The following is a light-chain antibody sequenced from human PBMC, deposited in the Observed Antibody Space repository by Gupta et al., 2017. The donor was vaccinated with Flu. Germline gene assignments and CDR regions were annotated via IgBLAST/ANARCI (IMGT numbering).Light chain of an antibody. V-gene: IGKV1-39*01. J-gene: IGKJ1*01. CDR3: QQSYSTPRT. Sequence: DIQITQSPSPLSASVGDRVTITCRASQNSSSYLHWYQQKPGKAPKLLIYAASSLQSGVPSRFSGSGSGTDFTLTISSLQPEDFATYYCQQSYSTPRTFGQGTKVEIK. CDR1: QNSSSY. CDR2: AAS.